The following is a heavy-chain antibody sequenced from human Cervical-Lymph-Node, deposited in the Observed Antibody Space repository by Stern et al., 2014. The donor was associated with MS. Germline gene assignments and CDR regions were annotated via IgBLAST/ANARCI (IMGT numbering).Heavy chain of an antibody. CDR2: IYWDDDK. J-gene: IGHJ4*02. CDR1: GLSVSTDGVG. V-gene: IGHV2-5*02. Sequence: QVTLRESGPTLLKPTQTLTLTCNLSGLSVSTDGVGVGWIRQPPGKALEWLTIIYWDDDKRYNPSLKSRLTITKDTAKNQVVLTMTNMDPVDTGTYYCAHSLRRRNCSGGRCYYFDYWGQGTLVTVSS. D-gene: IGHD2-15*01. CDR3: AHSLRRRNCSGGRCYYFDY.